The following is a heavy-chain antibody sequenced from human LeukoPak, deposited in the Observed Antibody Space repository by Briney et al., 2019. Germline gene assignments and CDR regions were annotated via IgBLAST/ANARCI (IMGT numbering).Heavy chain of an antibody. V-gene: IGHV3-30*03. CDR3: AIGVGYGGMDV. D-gene: IGHD2-8*01. CDR2: ISYDGHNE. J-gene: IGHJ6*02. Sequence: PGGSLRLSCAASGFTFSGYGMHWVRQAPGKGLEWVAVISYDGHNEYYADSVKGRFTISRDNSKNTVYVQMNSLRAEDTAVYYCAIGVGYGGMDVWGQGTTVTVSS. CDR1: GFTFSGYG.